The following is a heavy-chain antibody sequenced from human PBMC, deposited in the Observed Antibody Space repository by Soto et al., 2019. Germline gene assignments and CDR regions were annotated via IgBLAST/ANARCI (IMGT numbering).Heavy chain of an antibody. J-gene: IGHJ4*02. CDR2: MFYGVST. CDR3: ARLPSRHLVDY. D-gene: IGHD3-3*02. V-gene: IGHV4-39*01. Sequence: SETRSLTCTVSGSSINSSGYYWGWIRQPPGKGLEWIGSMFYGVSTYYNPSLKSRVTVSVDTSKNQFSLNLRSVTAADTAVYYCARLPSRHLVDYWGQGALVTVSS. CDR1: GSSINSSGYY.